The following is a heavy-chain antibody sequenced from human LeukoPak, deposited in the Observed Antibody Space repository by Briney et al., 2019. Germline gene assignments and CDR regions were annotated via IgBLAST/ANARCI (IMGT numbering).Heavy chain of an antibody. V-gene: IGHV1-69*05. CDR2: IIPIFGTA. J-gene: IGHJ6*03. D-gene: IGHD6-6*01. CDR1: GGTFSSYA. CDR3: ARGEAARSPSGYYYYMDV. Sequence: SVKVSCKASGGTFSSYAISWVRQAPGQGLKWMGGIIPIFGTANYAQKFQGRVTITTDESTSTAYMELSSLRSEDTAVYYCARGEAARSPSGYYYYMDVWGKGTTVTVSS.